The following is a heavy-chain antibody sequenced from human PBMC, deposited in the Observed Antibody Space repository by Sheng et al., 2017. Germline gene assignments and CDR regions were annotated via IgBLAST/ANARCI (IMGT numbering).Heavy chain of an antibody. CDR1: GFTLSSDY. Sequence: DVQLVESGGGLIQPGESLRLSCAASGFTLSSDYMTWVRQSPGKGLEWVSVIYSGGSTYYADSVKGRFTISRDISKNTLFLQMNSLRVEDTAVYYCARDHEGRPFDDWGQGTLVTVSS. V-gene: IGHV3-53*01. CDR2: IYSGGST. D-gene: IGHD3-10*01. CDR3: ARDHEGRPFDD. J-gene: IGHJ4*02.